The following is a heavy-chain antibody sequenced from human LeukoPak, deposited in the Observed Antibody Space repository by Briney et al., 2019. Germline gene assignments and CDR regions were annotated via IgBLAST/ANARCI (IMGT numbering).Heavy chain of an antibody. D-gene: IGHD6-19*01. CDR3: AKDLHDTSGCSVY. J-gene: IGHJ4*02. V-gene: IGHV1-18*01. CDR1: GYSFTSYA. Sequence: ASVKVSCKASGYSFTSYAISWVRQAPGQGLEWMGWINDYNGNTNYAQKLQGRVTVTTDTSTTTAYMELRSLRSDDTAVYYCAKDLHDTSGCSVYWGQGTLVTVSS. CDR2: INDYNGNT.